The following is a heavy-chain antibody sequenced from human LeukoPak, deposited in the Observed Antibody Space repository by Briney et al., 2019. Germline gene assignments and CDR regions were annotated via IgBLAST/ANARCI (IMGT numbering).Heavy chain of an antibody. CDR2: ISAYNGNT. CDR3: ARERKYCSGGSCYRGIDV. J-gene: IGHJ6*02. CDR1: GYTFTSYG. D-gene: IGHD2-15*01. Sequence: GASVKVSCKASGYTFTSYGISWVRQAPGQGLEWMGWISAYNGNTNYAQKLQGRVTMTTDTSTSTAYMELRSLRSDDTAVYYCARERKYCSGGSCYRGIDVWGQGTTVTVSS. V-gene: IGHV1-18*01.